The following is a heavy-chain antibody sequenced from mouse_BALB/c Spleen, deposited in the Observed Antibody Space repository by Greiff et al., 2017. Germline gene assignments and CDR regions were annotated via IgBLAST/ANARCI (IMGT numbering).Heavy chain of an antibody. J-gene: IGHJ2*01. CDR2: INSNGGST. V-gene: IGHV5-6-3*01. Sequence: EVQLVESGGGLVQPGGSLKLSCAASGFTFSSYGMSWVRQTPDKRLELVATINSNGGSTYYPDSVKGRFTISRDNAKNTLYLQMSSLKSEDTAMYYCARVDRYYFDYWGQGTTLTVSS. CDR3: ARVDRYYFDY. CDR1: GFTFSSYG. D-gene: IGHD2-14*01.